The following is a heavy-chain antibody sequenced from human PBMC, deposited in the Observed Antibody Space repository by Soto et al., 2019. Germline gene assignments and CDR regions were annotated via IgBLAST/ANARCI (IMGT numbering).Heavy chain of an antibody. CDR1: GGSFSGYY. D-gene: IGHD6-13*01. V-gene: IGHV4-34*01. CDR2: INHSGST. J-gene: IGHJ6*02. CDR3: ARAGRRKPGIAAAGTRWYYYYGMDV. Sequence: SETLSLTCAVYGGSFSGYYWSWIRQPPGKGLEWIGEINHSGSTNYNPSLKSRVTISVDTSKNQFSLKLSSVTAADTAVYYCARAGRRKPGIAAAGTRWYYYYGMDVWGQGTTVTASS.